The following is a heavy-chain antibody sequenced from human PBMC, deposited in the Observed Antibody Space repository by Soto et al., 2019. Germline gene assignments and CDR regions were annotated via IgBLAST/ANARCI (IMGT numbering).Heavy chain of an antibody. J-gene: IGHJ6*02. V-gene: IGHV1-46*01. Sequence: ASVKVSCKASGYTFTSYYMHWVRQAPGQGLEWMGIINPSGGSTSYAQKFQGRVTMTRDTSTSTVYMELSSLRSEDTAVYYCARPYYDFWCGYLLPPTGSYYYYYGMDVWGQGTTVTVSS. CDR3: ARPYYDFWCGYLLPPTGSYYYYYGMDV. CDR2: INPSGGST. CDR1: GYTFTSYY. D-gene: IGHD3-3*01.